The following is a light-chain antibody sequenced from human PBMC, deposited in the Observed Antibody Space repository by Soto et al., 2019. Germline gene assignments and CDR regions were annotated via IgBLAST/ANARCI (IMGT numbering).Light chain of an antibody. CDR3: QQYNSYPYT. CDR1: QSFNTW. CDR2: KTS. V-gene: IGKV1-5*03. J-gene: IGKJ2*01. Sequence: DVQMTQSPSSLSPSVGDRVTITCRASQSFNTWLAWYQQKPGQAPKLLIYKTSILESGVPSRFSGSGSGPEFTLTISSLQPEDSATYYCQQYNSYPYTFGQGTKLEIK.